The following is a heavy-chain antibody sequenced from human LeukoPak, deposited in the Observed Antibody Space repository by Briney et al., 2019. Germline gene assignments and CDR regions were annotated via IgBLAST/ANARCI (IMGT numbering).Heavy chain of an antibody. CDR1: GYSISSGYY. J-gene: IGHJ4*02. CDR2: IYHSGNI. CDR3: ARHYFWSGYYFDY. D-gene: IGHD3-3*01. Sequence: SETLSLTCAVSGYSISSGYYWGWIRQPPGKGLEWIGSIYHSGNIYDNPSLKSRVTISVDTSKNRISLKLSSVTATDTAVYYCARHYFWSGYYFDYWGQGTLVTVSS. V-gene: IGHV4-38-2*01.